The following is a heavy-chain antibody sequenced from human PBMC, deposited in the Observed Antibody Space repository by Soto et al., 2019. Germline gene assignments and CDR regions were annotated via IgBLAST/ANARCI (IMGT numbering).Heavy chain of an antibody. Sequence: QVQLVESGGGVVQPGRSLRLSCAASGFTFSNYGMHWVRQAPGKGLEWLAVILNDGGDQNYGDSVKGRFTISRDNSKNTLYLQINDLRVEDTAVYYCARDDDRPDNGLDMWGHGTMVTVSS. J-gene: IGHJ3*02. CDR3: ARDDDRPDNGLDM. CDR2: ILNDGGDQ. V-gene: IGHV3-30*19. D-gene: IGHD2-8*01. CDR1: GFTFSNYG.